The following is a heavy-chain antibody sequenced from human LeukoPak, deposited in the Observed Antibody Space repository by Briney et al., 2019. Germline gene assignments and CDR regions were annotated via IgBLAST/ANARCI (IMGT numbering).Heavy chain of an antibody. V-gene: IGHV3-74*01. D-gene: IGHD3-22*01. CDR1: GFTFSGYW. Sequence: GGSLRLSCAASGFTFSGYWMHWVRQAPGKGLVWVSRINPDGRSTRYADSVKGRFTISRDNAKNTLYLQMTSLRVEDTAVYYCARDYYDSSGYYYSGYWGQGTLVTVSS. J-gene: IGHJ4*02. CDR3: ARDYYDSSGYYYSGY. CDR2: INPDGRST.